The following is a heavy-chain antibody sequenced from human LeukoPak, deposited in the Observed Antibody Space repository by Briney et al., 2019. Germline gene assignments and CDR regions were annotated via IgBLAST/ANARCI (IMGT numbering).Heavy chain of an antibody. CDR1: GGSISSSSYY. J-gene: IGHJ4*02. CDR2: IYYSGST. Sequence: PSETLSLTCTVSGGSISSSSYYWGWIRQSPGKGLEWIGSIYYSGSTYYNPSLKSRVTISVDTSKNQFSLKLSSVTAADTAVYYCARFYHLLGDYYDSSGYSSVFDYWGQGTLVTVSS. CDR3: ARFYHLLGDYYDSSGYSSVFDY. D-gene: IGHD3-22*01. V-gene: IGHV4-39*07.